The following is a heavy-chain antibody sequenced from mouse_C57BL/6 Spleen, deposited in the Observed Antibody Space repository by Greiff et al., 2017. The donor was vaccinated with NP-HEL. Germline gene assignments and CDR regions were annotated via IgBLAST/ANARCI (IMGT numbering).Heavy chain of an antibody. Sequence: EVQLQQSGAELVRPGASVKLSCTASGFNIKDDYMHWVKQRPEQGLEWIGWIDPENGDTEYASKFQGKATITADTSSNTAYLQLSSLTSEDTAVYYCTYFDSSGSHYFDYWGQGTTLTVSS. CDR1: GFNIKDDY. V-gene: IGHV14-4*01. CDR2: IDPENGDT. CDR3: TYFDSSGSHYFDY. J-gene: IGHJ2*01. D-gene: IGHD3-2*02.